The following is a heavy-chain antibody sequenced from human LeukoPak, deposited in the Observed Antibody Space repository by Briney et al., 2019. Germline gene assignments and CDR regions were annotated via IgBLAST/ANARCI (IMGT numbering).Heavy chain of an antibody. D-gene: IGHD3-10*01. J-gene: IGHJ4*02. V-gene: IGHV4-4*02. CDR2: VHLGGST. CDR3: ARVKLGSGSNFDY. Sequence: PGGSLRLSCAASGFTFSSYSMNWVRQPPGKGLEWIGEVHLGGSTNYNPSLESRVTISVDKSENHISLKLTSVTAADTAVYYCARVKLGSGSNFDYWGQGTLVTVSS. CDR1: GFTFSSYSM.